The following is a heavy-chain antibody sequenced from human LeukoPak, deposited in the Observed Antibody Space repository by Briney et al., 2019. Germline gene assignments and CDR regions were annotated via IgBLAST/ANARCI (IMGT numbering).Heavy chain of an antibody. CDR3: AGLYCSSTSCNGDSDY. CDR1: GFTFSSYS. J-gene: IGHJ4*02. Sequence: GGSLRLSCAASGFTFSSYSMNWVRQAPGKGLEWVSSISSSSSYIYYADSVKGRFTISRDNAKNSLYLQMNSLRAEDTAVYYCAGLYCSSTSCNGDSDYWGQGTLVIVSS. CDR2: ISSSSSYI. D-gene: IGHD2-2*01. V-gene: IGHV3-21*01.